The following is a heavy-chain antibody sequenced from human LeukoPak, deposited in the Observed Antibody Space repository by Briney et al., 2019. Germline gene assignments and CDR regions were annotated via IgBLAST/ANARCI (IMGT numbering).Heavy chain of an antibody. D-gene: IGHD1-26*01. CDR1: GFTFSSYA. CDR2: ISGSGGST. Sequence: PGGSLRLSCAASGFTFSSYAMSWVRQAPGKGLEWVSAISGSGGSTYYADSVKGRFTISRDNSKNTLYLQMNSLRAEDPAVYYCAKGGSYSLYYFDYWGQGTLVTVSS. CDR3: AKGGSYSLYYFDY. V-gene: IGHV3-23*01. J-gene: IGHJ4*02.